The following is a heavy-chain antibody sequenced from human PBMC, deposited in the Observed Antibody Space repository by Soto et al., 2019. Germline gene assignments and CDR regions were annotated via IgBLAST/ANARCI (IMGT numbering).Heavy chain of an antibody. CDR1: GFTFSSYA. J-gene: IGHJ4*02. V-gene: IGHV3-30-3*01. CDR3: ARAKRTAMVPYYFGY. D-gene: IGHD5-18*01. CDR2: ISYDGSNK. Sequence: GGSLRLSCAASGFTFSSYAMHWVRQAPGKGLEWVAVISYDGSNKYYADSVKGRFTISRDNSKNTLYLQMNSLRAEDTAVYYCARAKRTAMVPYYFGYWGQGTLVTVSS.